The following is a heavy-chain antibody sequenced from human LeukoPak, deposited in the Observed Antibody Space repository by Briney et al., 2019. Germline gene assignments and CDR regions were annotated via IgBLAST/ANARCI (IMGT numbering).Heavy chain of an antibody. CDR3: AIDQKVQWLGLDY. Sequence: PGGSLRLSCAASGFTFSDYYMSWIRQAPGKGLEWVSYISSSGSTIYYADSVKGRFTISRDNAKNSLYMQMNSLRAEDTAVYYCAIDQKVQWLGLDYWGQGTLVTVSS. CDR2: ISSSGSTI. J-gene: IGHJ4*02. D-gene: IGHD6-19*01. CDR1: GFTFSDYY. V-gene: IGHV3-11*01.